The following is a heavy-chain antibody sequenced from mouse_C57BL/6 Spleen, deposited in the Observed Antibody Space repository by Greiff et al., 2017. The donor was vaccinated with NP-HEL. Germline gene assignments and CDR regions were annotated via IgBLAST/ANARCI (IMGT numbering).Heavy chain of an antibody. J-gene: IGHJ4*01. Sequence: SGAELARPGASVKLSCKASGYTFTSYGISWVKQRTGQGLEWIGEIYPRSGNTYYNEKFKGKATLTADKSSSTAYMELRSLTSEDSAVYFCARRWDEGMDYWGQGTSVTVSS. CDR2: IYPRSGNT. CDR3: ARRWDEGMDY. CDR1: GYTFTSYG. V-gene: IGHV1-81*01. D-gene: IGHD4-1*01.